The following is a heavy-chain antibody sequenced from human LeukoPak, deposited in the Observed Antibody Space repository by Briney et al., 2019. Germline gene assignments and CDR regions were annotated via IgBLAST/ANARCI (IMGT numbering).Heavy chain of an antibody. CDR3: ARDMRAYYDILTGYPPLYGMDV. Sequence: SETLSLTCTVSGGSISSYYWSWIRQPPGKGLEWIGYIYYSGSTNYNPSLKSRVTISVDTSKNLFSLKLSSVTAADTAVYYCARDMRAYYDILTGYPPLYGMDVWGKGTTVTVSS. V-gene: IGHV4-59*01. CDR1: GGSISSYY. CDR2: IYYSGST. J-gene: IGHJ6*04. D-gene: IGHD3-9*01.